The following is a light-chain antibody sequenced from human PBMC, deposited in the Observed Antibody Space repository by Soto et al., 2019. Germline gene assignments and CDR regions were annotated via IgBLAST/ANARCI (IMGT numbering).Light chain of an antibody. Sequence: VLTQSPATLSLSPGERATLSCTASQTLRTSLAWYQQKPGQPPRLVVYDSTLRANGVPDRFSGSRSGTDFTLTINNLEPEDFAVYYCQQRNVWPPITFGQGTRLEIK. CDR3: QQRNVWPPIT. J-gene: IGKJ5*01. CDR1: QTLRTS. CDR2: DST. V-gene: IGKV3-11*01.